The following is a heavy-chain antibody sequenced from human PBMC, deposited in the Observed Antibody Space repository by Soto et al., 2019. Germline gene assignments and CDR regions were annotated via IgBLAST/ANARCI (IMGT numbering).Heavy chain of an antibody. D-gene: IGHD3-9*01. V-gene: IGHV3-74*01. CDR3: ATGGYILTGYSYYDGMDV. J-gene: IGHJ6*02. CDR1: GFTFSSYW. CDR2: INSDGSST. Sequence: GGSLRLSCAASGFTFSSYWMHWVRQAPGKGLVWVSRINSDGSSTSYADSVKGRFTISRGNAKNTLYLQMNSLRAEDTAMYYCATGGYILTGYSYYDGMDVWGQGTTVTVSS.